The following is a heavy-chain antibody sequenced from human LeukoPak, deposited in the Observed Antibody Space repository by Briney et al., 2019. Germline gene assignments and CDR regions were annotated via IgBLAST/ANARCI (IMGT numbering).Heavy chain of an antibody. D-gene: IGHD5-18*01. CDR2: IYYSGSP. J-gene: IGHJ4*02. CDR1: GDSISSSSYY. CDR3: ARSGDTPMRADY. Sequence: SETLSLTCTVSGDSISSSSYYWGWIRQPPGKGLEWIGSIYYSGSPYYNPSLKSRVTISVDTSKNQFSLRLSSVTAADTAVYYCARSGDTPMRADYWGQGTLVTVSS. V-gene: IGHV4-39*07.